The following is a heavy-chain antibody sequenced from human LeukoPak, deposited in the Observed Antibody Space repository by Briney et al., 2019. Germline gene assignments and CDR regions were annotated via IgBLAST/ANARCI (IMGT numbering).Heavy chain of an antibody. D-gene: IGHD6-19*01. V-gene: IGHV1-8*01. CDR3: ARGGRQWLVDY. Sequence: ASVKVSCKTSGYTFTNFDINWVRQATGQGLEWMGWMSPNSGNTGYAQKFQGRVTMTRDTSISTAYMELRSLRSDDTAVYYCARGGRQWLVDYWGQGTLVTVSS. CDR2: MSPNSGNT. J-gene: IGHJ4*02. CDR1: GYTFTNFD.